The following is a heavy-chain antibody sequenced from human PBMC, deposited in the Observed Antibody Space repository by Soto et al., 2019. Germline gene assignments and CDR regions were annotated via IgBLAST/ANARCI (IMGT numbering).Heavy chain of an antibody. CDR1: GFTFISYG. V-gene: IGHV3-30*18. Sequence: PGWSLRLSCASSGFTFISYGMHWVLQAPGKGLEWVAVISYDGSNKYYADSVKGRFTISRDNSKNTLYLQMNSLRAEDTAVYYCAKGTHYECCSGYYIHYYHYGRAVWGQGSTVT. CDR2: ISYDGSNK. D-gene: IGHD3-3*01. CDR3: AKGTHYECCSGYYIHYYHYGRAV. J-gene: IGHJ6*02.